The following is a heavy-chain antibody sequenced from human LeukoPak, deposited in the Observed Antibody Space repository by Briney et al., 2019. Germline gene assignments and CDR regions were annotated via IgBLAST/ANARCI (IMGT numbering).Heavy chain of an antibody. CDR1: GGSFSGYY. Sequence: SETLSLTCAVYGGSFSGYYWSWIRQPPGKGLEWXXXXNHSGSTNYNPSLKSRVTISVDTSKNQFSLKLSSVTAADTAVYYCARGKLRGYSYGANWFDPWGQGTLVTVSS. CDR3: ARGKLRGYSYGANWFDP. V-gene: IGHV4-34*01. CDR2: XNHSGST. J-gene: IGHJ5*02. D-gene: IGHD5-18*01.